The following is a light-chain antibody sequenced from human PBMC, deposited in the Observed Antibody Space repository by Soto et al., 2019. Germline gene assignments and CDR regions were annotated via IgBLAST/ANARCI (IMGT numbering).Light chain of an antibody. Sequence: QSALTQPPSASGSPGQSVTISCTGTSSDVGGYNYVSWYQQHPGKAPRLMIFEVNQRPSGVPDRFFGSKSGNTASLTVSGLQAEDEADYYCSSYAGSNNYVVFGGGTQLTVL. CDR1: SSDVGGYNY. J-gene: IGLJ2*01. CDR3: SSYAGSNNYVV. CDR2: EVN. V-gene: IGLV2-8*01.